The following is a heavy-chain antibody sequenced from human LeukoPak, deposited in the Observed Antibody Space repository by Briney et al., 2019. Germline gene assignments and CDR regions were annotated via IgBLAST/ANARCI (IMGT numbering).Heavy chain of an antibody. J-gene: IGHJ4*02. D-gene: IGHD3-9*01. V-gene: IGHV3-7*04. Sequence: GGSLRLSCAASGFSFNTYCMTWVRQAPGKGLEWVSNIKQDGSEKDYVDSVKGRFTISRDNGKNSLYLQMNSLRGDDTAVYYCARVRGDRDILTGYFKLYFDYWGQGTLVTVSS. CDR3: ARVRGDRDILTGYFKLYFDY. CDR2: IKQDGSEK. CDR1: GFSFNTYC.